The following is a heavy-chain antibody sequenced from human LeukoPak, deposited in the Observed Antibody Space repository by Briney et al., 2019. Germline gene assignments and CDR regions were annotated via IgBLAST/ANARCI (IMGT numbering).Heavy chain of an antibody. D-gene: IGHD4-17*01. CDR1: GFTFSSYA. CDR3: AKDRFMRSTVTNSPFDY. J-gene: IGHJ4*02. V-gene: IGHV3-23*01. Sequence: PGGSLRLSCAASGFTFSSYAMSWVRQAPGKGLEWVSAISGSGGSTYYADSVKGRFTISRDNSKNTLYLQMNSLRVEDTAVYYCAKDRFMRSTVTNSPFDYWGQGTLVTVSS. CDR2: ISGSGGST.